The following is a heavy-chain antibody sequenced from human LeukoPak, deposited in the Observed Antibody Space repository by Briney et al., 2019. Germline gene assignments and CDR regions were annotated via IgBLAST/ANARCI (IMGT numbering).Heavy chain of an antibody. J-gene: IGHJ4*02. V-gene: IGHV1-69*04. D-gene: IGHD5-24*01. CDR3: AREYYAQRRDGYNYSVILFDY. CDR2: IIPILGIA. Sequence: SVKVSCKASGGIFSSYAISWVRQAPGQGLEWMGRIIPILGIANYAQKFQGRVTITADKSTSTAYMELSSLRSEDTAVYYCAREYYAQRRDGYNYSVILFDYWGQGTLVTVSS. CDR1: GGIFSSYA.